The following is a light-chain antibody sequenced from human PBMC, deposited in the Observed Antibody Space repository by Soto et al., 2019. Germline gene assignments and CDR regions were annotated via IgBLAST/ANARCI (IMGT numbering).Light chain of an antibody. Sequence: EIVLTQSPATLSLSPGERATLSCRASQSVSSYLAWYQQKPGQAPRLLIYDASNRATGIPARFSGSGSWTDFTLTISSLEPEDFAVYYCQQRSNGVTFGPGTKVDIK. CDR3: QQRSNGVT. J-gene: IGKJ3*01. V-gene: IGKV3-11*01. CDR2: DAS. CDR1: QSVSSY.